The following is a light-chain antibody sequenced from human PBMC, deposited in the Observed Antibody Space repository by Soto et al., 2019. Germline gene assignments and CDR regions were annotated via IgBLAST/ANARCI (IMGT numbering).Light chain of an antibody. CDR2: AAS. CDR3: QQYTNWPLT. Sequence: EIVMTQSPATLSVPPGERATLSCRASQSVSSNLAWYQQKPGQAPRVLIYAASTRATGIPARFSGSGSGTAFTLTIGSLQSEDFAAYYRQQYTNWPLTFGGGTKVEIK. V-gene: IGKV3-15*01. J-gene: IGKJ4*01. CDR1: QSVSSN.